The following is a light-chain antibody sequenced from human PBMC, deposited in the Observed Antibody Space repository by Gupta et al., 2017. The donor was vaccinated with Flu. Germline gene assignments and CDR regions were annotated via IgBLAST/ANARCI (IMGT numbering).Light chain of an antibody. CDR3: GTWDSTLSAWV. CDR2: DNN. J-gene: IGLJ3*02. Sequence: KVTITCSGSGSNIGSNYVSWFQQYPGPAPNLLIYDNNKRPSGMPARFSGSKSGTSATLGITGLQTGDEADYYCGTWDSTLSAWVFGGGTKLTVL. V-gene: IGLV1-51*01. CDR1: GSNIGSNY.